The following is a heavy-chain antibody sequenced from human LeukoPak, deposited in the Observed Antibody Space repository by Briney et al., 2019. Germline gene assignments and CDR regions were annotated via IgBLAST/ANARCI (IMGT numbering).Heavy chain of an antibody. CDR3: ARSGHEEEYYFDY. CDR2: IIPILGIA. D-gene: IGHD2-15*01. J-gene: IGHJ4*02. V-gene: IGHV1-69*04. Sequence: GASVKVSCKASGGTFSSYAISWVRQAPGQGLEWMGRIIPILGIANYAQKFQGRVTITADKSTSTAYMELSSLRSEDTAVYYCARSGHEEEYYFDYWGQGTLVTVSS. CDR1: GGTFSSYA.